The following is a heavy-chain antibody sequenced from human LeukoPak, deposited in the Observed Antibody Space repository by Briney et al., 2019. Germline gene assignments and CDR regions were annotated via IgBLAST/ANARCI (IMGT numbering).Heavy chain of an antibody. J-gene: IGHJ5*02. Sequence: ASVKVSCKASGYTFTGYYMHWVRQAPGQGLEWMGWINPNNGGTNYAQKFQGRVTMTRDTSISTAYMELSRLRSDDTAVYYCARGPLYCSGGSCYSRWFDPWGQGTLVTVSS. CDR3: ARGPLYCSGGSCYSRWFDP. D-gene: IGHD2-15*01. CDR1: GYTFTGYY. CDR2: INPNNGGT. V-gene: IGHV1-2*02.